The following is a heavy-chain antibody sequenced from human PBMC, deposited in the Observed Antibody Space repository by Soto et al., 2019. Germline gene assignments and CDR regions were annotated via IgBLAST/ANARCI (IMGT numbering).Heavy chain of an antibody. D-gene: IGHD2-21*01. Sequence: QAKLVQTGAEVKTPGSSVKVSCKISGGSFKNNAFSWVRQAPGQGLEWMGQILPVYDTTKYARKFEGRVTITADKSTTTIHMELETVRSDDTAVYYCARMRVMLLGSFDVWGQGTTVSVSS. J-gene: IGHJ3*01. CDR3: ARMRVMLLGSFDV. CDR1: GGSFKNNA. CDR2: ILPVYDTT. V-gene: IGHV1-69*06.